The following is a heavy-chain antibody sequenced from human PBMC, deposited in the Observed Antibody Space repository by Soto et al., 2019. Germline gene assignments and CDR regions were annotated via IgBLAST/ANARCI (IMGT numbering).Heavy chain of an antibody. CDR2: VIPLFGAA. CDR3: AREQHDPYDASGYYFNWFDP. D-gene: IGHD3-22*01. V-gene: IGHV1-69*01. J-gene: IGHJ5*02. CDR1: GGTFNNYG. Sequence: QVQLVQSGAEVKKPGSSVKVSCKASGGTFNNYGINWVRQAPGQGLEWMGGVIPLFGAANYAQKFQGRVTITADASTSVVYMQLSSLRSEDTAVYYCAREQHDPYDASGYYFNWFDPGGHGTLVTVSS.